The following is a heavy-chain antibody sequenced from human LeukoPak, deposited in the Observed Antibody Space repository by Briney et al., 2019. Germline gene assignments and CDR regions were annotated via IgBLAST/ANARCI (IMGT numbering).Heavy chain of an antibody. J-gene: IGHJ5*02. D-gene: IGHD3-3*01. Sequence: SETLSLTCTVSGYSISSGYYWGWIRQPPGKGLEWIGSIYHSGSTYYNPSLKSRVTISVDTSKNQFSLKLSSVTAANTAVYYCARDISDFWSGYNWFDPWGQGTLVTVSS. CDR3: ARDISDFWSGYNWFDP. V-gene: IGHV4-38-2*02. CDR1: GYSISSGYY. CDR2: IYHSGST.